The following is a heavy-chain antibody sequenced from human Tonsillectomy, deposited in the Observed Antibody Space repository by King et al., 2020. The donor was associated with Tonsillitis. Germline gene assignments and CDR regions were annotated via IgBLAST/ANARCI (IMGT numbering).Heavy chain of an antibody. CDR3: AREVPYYYDSSGYYSRYYYFDY. D-gene: IGHD3-22*01. CDR2: ISSSGSTI. Sequence: VQLVESGGGLVQPGGSLRLSCAASGFTFSSYEMNWVRQAPGKGLEWVSYISSSGSTIYYADSVKGRFTISRDKAKNSLYLQMNSLRAEDTAVYYCAREVPYYYDSSGYYSRYYYFDYWGQGTLVTVSS. J-gene: IGHJ4*02. V-gene: IGHV3-48*03. CDR1: GFTFSSYE.